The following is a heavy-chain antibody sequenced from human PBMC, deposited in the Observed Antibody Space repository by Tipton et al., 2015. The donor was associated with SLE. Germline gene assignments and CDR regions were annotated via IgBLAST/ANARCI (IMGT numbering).Heavy chain of an antibody. CDR1: GFTFANYD. V-gene: IGHV1-8*02. D-gene: IGHD6-19*01. CDR3: ARGQWLPDY. CDR2: MNSNSGNT. J-gene: IGHJ4*02. Sequence: QSGPEVKKPGASVKVSCKSSGFTFANYDINWVLQATGQGLEWMGWMNSNSGNTAYAQKFQGRVTMTRNTSVSTAYMELSSLRSEDTAVYYCARGQWLPDYWGQGTLVTVSS.